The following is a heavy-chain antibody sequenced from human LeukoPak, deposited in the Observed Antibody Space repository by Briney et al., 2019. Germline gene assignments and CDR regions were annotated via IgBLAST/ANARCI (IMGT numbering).Heavy chain of an antibody. CDR2: ISGSGGRT. CDR1: GFTFSSYG. V-gene: IGHV3-23*01. Sequence: SGGTLRLSCAASGFTFSSYGMSWVRQAPGKGLEWVSAISGSGGRTDYADSAKGRFTISRDNSKNTLYLQINSLRAEDTAVYFCARDDRWLQFNNWGQGTLVTVSS. D-gene: IGHD5-24*01. CDR3: ARDDRWLQFNN. J-gene: IGHJ4*02.